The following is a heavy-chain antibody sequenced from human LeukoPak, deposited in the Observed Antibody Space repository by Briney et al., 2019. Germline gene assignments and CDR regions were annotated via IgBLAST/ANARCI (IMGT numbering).Heavy chain of an antibody. CDR2: IYYSGST. D-gene: IGHD2-15*01. CDR3: ARVHYCSGGSCPDAFDI. J-gene: IGHJ3*02. Sequence: SETLSLTCTVSGGSISSYYWSWVRQPPGKGLEWIGYIYYSGSTNYNPSLKSRVTISVDTSKNQFSLKLSSVTAADTAVYYCARVHYCSGGSCPDAFDIWGQGTMVTVSS. CDR1: GGSISSYY. V-gene: IGHV4-59*01.